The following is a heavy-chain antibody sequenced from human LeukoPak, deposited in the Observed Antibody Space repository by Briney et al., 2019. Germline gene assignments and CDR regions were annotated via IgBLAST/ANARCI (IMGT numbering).Heavy chain of an antibody. CDR2: IGTTGDT. D-gene: IGHD4/OR15-4a*01. CDR1: GFTFSSYD. CDR3: ARGGAPDFDY. V-gene: IGHV3-13*01. Sequence: PGGSLRLSCAASGFTFSSYDMHWVRHATGKGLEWVSTIGTTGDTYYPGSVKGRFTISRENAKNSLYLQMNNLRAGDTAVYYCARGGAPDFDYWGQGTLVTVSS. J-gene: IGHJ4*02.